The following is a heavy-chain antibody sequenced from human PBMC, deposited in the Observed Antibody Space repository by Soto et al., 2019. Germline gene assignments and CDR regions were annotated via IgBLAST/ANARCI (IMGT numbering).Heavy chain of an antibody. CDR3: ARDWFGVDY. CDR2: INAYNGNR. Sequence: VNLSRKASGYTYTYYVSSWVRQAPGQGLEWMGWINAYNGNRNYAQKLQGRVTMTTDTSTSTAYMELRSLRSDDTAVYYCARDWFGVDYWGQGTLVTVSS. D-gene: IGHD3-16*01. J-gene: IGHJ4*02. V-gene: IGHV1-18*01. CDR1: GYTYTYYV.